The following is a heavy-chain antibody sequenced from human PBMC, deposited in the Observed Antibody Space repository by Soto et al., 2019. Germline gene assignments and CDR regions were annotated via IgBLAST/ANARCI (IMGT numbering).Heavy chain of an antibody. Sequence: GGSLRLSCTASGFTFNSSPMHWVRQAPGRGLEWVAVISYHGGNQYYANSVKGRFTISRDNSKNTLFLQMNSLGTEDTAVYYCARGVYYYSGMDVWGQGTTVTVSS. V-gene: IGHV3-30-3*01. CDR3: ARGVYYYSGMDV. CDR1: GFTFNSSP. CDR2: ISYHGGNQ. J-gene: IGHJ6*02.